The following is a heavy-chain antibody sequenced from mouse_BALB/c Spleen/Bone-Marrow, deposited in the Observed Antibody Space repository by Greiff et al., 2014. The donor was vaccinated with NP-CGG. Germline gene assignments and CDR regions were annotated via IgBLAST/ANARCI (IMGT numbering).Heavy chain of an antibody. J-gene: IGHJ1*01. CDR1: GYTFTSHW. CDR2: IFPGTGTT. Sequence: VQLQQSGAELVKPGASVKLSCKTSGYTFTSHWIQWVKQRPGQGLGWIGEIFPGTGTTYYNEKFKGKATLTIDTSFSTAYMQLSSLTSEDSAVYFCAREGSRLRGYFDVWGAGTTVTVSS. CDR3: AREGSRLRGYFDV. V-gene: IGHV1S132*01. D-gene: IGHD1-1*01.